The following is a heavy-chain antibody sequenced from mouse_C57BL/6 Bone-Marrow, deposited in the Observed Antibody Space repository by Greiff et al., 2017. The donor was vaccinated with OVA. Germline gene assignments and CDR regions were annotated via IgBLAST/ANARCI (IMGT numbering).Heavy chain of an antibody. J-gene: IGHJ3*01. CDR1: GYAFTNYL. V-gene: IGHV1-54*01. CDR3: ARWDYGSSYGAY. CDR2: INPGSGGT. Sequence: QVQLKESGAELVRPGTSVKVSCKASGYAFTNYLIEWVKQRPGQGLEWIGVINPGSGGTNYNEKFKGKATLTADKSSSTAYMQLSSLTSEDSAVYFCARWDYGSSYGAYWGQGTLVTVSA. D-gene: IGHD1-1*01.